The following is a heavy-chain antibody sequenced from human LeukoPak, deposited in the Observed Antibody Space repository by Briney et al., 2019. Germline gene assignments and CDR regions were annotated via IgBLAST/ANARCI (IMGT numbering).Heavy chain of an antibody. V-gene: IGHV4-34*01. D-gene: IGHD3-9*01. J-gene: IGHJ3*02. CDR2: INDSGGT. Sequence: SETLSLTCSVYGGSFSSYYWSWIRQPPGKGLEWIGEINDSGGTNYNPSLKSRFTISVDTPKNQFSLKLSSVTAADTAMYYCARMSEILTGYYSWGAFDIWGQGTMVTVSS. CDR1: GGSFSSYY. CDR3: ARMSEILTGYYSWGAFDI.